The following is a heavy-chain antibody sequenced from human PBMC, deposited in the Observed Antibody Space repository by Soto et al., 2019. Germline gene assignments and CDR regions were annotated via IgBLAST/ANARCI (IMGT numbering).Heavy chain of an antibody. CDR1: GGSISSSNW. D-gene: IGHD3-10*01. CDR3: ARTYGSGSYSIFDS. Sequence: SETLSLTCAVSGGSISSSNWWSWVRQPPGKGLEWIGEIYHSGSTNYNPSLKSRVTISVDKSKNQFSLKLTSVTAADTAVYYCARTYGSGSYSIFDSWGQGTLVTVSS. J-gene: IGHJ4*02. V-gene: IGHV4-4*02. CDR2: IYHSGST.